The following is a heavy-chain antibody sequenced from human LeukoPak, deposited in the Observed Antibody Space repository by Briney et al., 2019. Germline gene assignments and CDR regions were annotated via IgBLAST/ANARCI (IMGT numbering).Heavy chain of an antibody. CDR3: ARPFPRAYDFDY. V-gene: IGHV3-48*01. Sequence: GGSLSLSCAASGFPFSSYSMNWVRQAPGKGLEWVSYISSSSTIYYADSVKGRFTISRDNAKNSLYLQMNSLRAEDTAVYYCARPFPRAYDFDYWGQGTLVTVSS. CDR1: GFPFSSYS. D-gene: IGHD3-3*01. J-gene: IGHJ4*02. CDR2: ISSSSTI.